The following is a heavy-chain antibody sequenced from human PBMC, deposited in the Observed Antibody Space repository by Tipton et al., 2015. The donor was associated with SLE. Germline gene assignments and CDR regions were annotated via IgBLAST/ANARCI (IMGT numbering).Heavy chain of an antibody. CDR3: ARVGGELFDY. D-gene: IGHD3-10*01. J-gene: IGHJ4*02. CDR1: GGSISSGSYY. V-gene: IGHV4-61*09. Sequence: TLSLTCTVSGGSISSGSYYWSWIRQPAGKGLEWIGHIYYSGSTYYNPSLKSRVTISVDTSKNQFSLKLSSVAAADTAVYYCARVGGELFDYWGQGTLVTVSS. CDR2: IYYSGST.